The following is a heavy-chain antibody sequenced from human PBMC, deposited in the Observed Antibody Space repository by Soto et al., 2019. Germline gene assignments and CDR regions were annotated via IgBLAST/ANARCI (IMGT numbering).Heavy chain of an antibody. CDR2: IWYDGSNK. CDR3: ARDGAFGGVIVQYYFDY. Sequence: QVQLVESGGGVVQPGRSLRLSCAASGFTFSSYGMYWVRQAPGKGLEWVAVIWYDGSNKYYADSVKGRFTIPRDNSKNTRYLQMNSLRAEDTAVYYCARDGAFGGVIVQYYFDYWGQGTLVTVSS. J-gene: IGHJ4*02. CDR1: GFTFSSYG. D-gene: IGHD3-16*02. V-gene: IGHV3-33*01.